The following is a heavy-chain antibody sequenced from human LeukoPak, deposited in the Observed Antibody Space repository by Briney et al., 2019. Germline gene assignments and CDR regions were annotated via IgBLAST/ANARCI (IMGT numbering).Heavy chain of an antibody. J-gene: IGHJ4*02. CDR1: GFTFSHYA. Sequence: PGGSLRLSCAASGFTFSHYAIHWVRQAPGKGLEWVAVMSYDGSNEYYADSVKGRFTISRDNSKNTLYLQVNSLRAEDTAVYYCATAGGSGYDYIWGTFEHWGQGALVTVSS. D-gene: IGHD3-16*01. V-gene: IGHV3-30-3*01. CDR2: MSYDGSNE. CDR3: ATAGGSGYDYIWGTFEH.